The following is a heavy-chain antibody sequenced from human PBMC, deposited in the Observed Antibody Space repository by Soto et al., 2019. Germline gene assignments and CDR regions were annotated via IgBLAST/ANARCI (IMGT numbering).Heavy chain of an antibody. D-gene: IGHD7-27*01. CDR3: ARGTGYYYYYGMDV. V-gene: IGHV4-59*12. J-gene: IGHJ6*02. Sequence: SETLSLTCTVSGGSISSYYWSWIRQPPGKGLEWIGYIYYSGSTNYNPSLKSRVTISVDTSKNQFSLKLSSVTAADTAVYYCARGTGYYYYYGMDVWGQGTTVTVSS. CDR1: GGSISSYY. CDR2: IYYSGST.